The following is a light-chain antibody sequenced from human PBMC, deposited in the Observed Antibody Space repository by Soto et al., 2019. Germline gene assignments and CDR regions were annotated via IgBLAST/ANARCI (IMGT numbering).Light chain of an antibody. V-gene: IGKV3-20*01. CDR1: QSVSSSY. CDR2: GAS. CDR3: QQYGSSPLT. Sequence: EIVLTQSPGTLSLSPGERATLSCRASQSVSSSYLAWYQQKPGQAPRLLIYGASSRATGIPDRFSGSGSVTDFTLTISRLEPEDFAVYYCQQYGSSPLTFCPGTKVDIK. J-gene: IGKJ3*01.